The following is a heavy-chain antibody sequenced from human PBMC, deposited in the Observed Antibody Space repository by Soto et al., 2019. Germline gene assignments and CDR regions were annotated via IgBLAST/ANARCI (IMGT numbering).Heavy chain of an antibody. CDR2: IKGDGIST. J-gene: IGHJ4*02. V-gene: IGHV3-74*01. D-gene: IGHD3-10*01. CDR1: GFTFSSYW. CDR3: ARGAMGNYYNDY. Sequence: EVQLVESGGGLVQSGGSLRLSCAASGFTFSSYWMHWVRQAPGKGLVWVSRIKGDGISTNYADSVKGRFTISRDNAKDTVFLQMTGLSADDTAVYYCARGAMGNYYNDYWGQRTLVTVSS.